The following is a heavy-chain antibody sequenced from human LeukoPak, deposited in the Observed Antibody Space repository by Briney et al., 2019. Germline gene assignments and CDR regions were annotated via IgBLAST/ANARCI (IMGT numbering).Heavy chain of an antibody. CDR1: GFTFDDYG. D-gene: IGHD3-9*01. Sequence: GGSLRLSCAASGFTFDDYGMSWVRQAPGKGLEWVSGINWNGGSTGYADSVKGRFTISRDNAKNSLYLQMNSLRAEDTALYYCARGSYYDILTGYYEKLFEYWGQGALVTVSS. CDR2: INWNGGST. V-gene: IGHV3-20*04. J-gene: IGHJ4*02. CDR3: ARGSYYDILTGYYEKLFEY.